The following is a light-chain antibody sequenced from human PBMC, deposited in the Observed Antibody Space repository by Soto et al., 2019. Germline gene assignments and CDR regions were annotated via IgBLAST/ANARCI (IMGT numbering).Light chain of an antibody. CDR3: QSYDRSLSGSRV. Sequence: QSVLTQPPSVSRAPGQTVTISCTGSSSNIGAGYDVHWYQQLPGTAPKLLIYDNTNRPSGVPDRFSGSKSGTSASLAITGLQAEDEADYYCQSYDRSLSGSRVFGTGTKVTVL. J-gene: IGLJ1*01. V-gene: IGLV1-40*01. CDR1: SSNIGAGYD. CDR2: DNT.